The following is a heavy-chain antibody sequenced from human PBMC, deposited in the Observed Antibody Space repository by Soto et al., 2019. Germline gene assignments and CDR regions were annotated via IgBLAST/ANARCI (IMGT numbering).Heavy chain of an antibody. J-gene: IGHJ4*02. V-gene: IGHV3-21*05. Sequence: LRHSCTVAEFNIISYSMNRVSQAPGKGLEWVSYISSSSSYIYYADSVKGRFTISRDNAKNSLYLQMNSLRAEDTAVYYCARDYYDNSGYLAPLDYWGQGTLVTVSS. CDR1: EFNIISYS. CDR3: ARDYYDNSGYLAPLDY. D-gene: IGHD3-22*01. CDR2: ISSSSSYI.